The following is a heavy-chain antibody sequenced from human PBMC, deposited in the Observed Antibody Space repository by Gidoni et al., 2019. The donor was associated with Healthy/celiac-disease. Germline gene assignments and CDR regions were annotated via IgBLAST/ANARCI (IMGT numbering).Heavy chain of an antibody. CDR2: IYYSGST. D-gene: IGHD1-26*01. CDR1: GGSISSGAYY. J-gene: IGHJ4*02. CDR3: ARADSGSYYEVDY. Sequence: GPGLVTPSQTLSLTCTVSGGSISSGAYYWSWIRQPPGKGLEWIGYIYYSGSTYYNPSLKSRVTISVDTSKNQFSLKLSSVTAADTAVYYCARADSGSYYEVDYWGQGTLVTVSS. V-gene: IGHV4-30-4*01.